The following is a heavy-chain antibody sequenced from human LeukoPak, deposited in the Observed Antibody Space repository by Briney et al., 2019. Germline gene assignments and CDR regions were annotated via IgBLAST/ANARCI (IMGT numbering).Heavy chain of an antibody. Sequence: SETLSLTCTVSGGSISSYYWSWIRQPPGKGLEWIGYIYYSGSTNQNPSLKSRVTISVDTSKNQFSLKLSSVTAADTAVYYCARQRFLEWYFDYWGQGTLVTVSS. CDR2: IYYSGST. CDR1: GGSISSYY. D-gene: IGHD3-3*01. CDR3: ARQRFLEWYFDY. V-gene: IGHV4-59*08. J-gene: IGHJ4*02.